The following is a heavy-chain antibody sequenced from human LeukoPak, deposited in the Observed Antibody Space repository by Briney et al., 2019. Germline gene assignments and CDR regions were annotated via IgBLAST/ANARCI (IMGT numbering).Heavy chain of an antibody. CDR3: ARGGQWLAIYYFDY. D-gene: IGHD6-19*01. V-gene: IGHV4-59*01. CDR2: IYYSGST. J-gene: IGHJ4*02. Sequence: PSETLSLTCTVSGGSISSYYRSWIRQPPGKGLEWIGYIYYSGSTNYNPSLKSRVTISVDTSKKQFSLKLSSVTAADTAVYYCARGGQWLAIYYFDYWGQGTLVTVSS. CDR1: GGSISSYY.